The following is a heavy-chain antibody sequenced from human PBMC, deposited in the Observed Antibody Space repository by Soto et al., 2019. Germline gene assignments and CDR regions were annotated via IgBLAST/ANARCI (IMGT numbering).Heavy chain of an antibody. CDR2: IYPGDSGT. D-gene: IGHD6-13*01. J-gene: IGHJ3*02. CDR3: ARRIAARRNYDAFDI. Sequence: GESLKISCKGSGYSFTTYWIGWVRQMPGKGLEWMGIIYPGDSGTRYSPSFQGQFTISADKSISTAYLQWSSLKASDTAMYYCARRIAARRNYDAFDIWGQGTMVTVSS. CDR1: GYSFTTYW. V-gene: IGHV5-51*01.